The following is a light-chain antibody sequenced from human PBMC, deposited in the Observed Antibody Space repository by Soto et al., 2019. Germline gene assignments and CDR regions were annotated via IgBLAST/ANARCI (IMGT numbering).Light chain of an antibody. CDR1: QSVGKY. CDR2: GAS. Sequence: IVLTQSPCSLSLSPGERASLSCMASQSVGKYLAWYQQKPGQAPRLLIYGASTRATGIPDRFSGSGSGTDFTLTISRLEPEDLAVYYCQQYGGSPRTFGQGTKVDIK. J-gene: IGKJ1*01. V-gene: IGKV3-20*01. CDR3: QQYGGSPRT.